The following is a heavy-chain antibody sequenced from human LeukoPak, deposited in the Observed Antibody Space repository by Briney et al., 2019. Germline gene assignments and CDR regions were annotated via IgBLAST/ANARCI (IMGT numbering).Heavy chain of an antibody. D-gene: IGHD6-19*01. V-gene: IGHV4-4*07. CDR2: ISTSGGT. CDR1: GGSISSYY. CDR3: ARIRGAGRDYYYYYFDV. J-gene: IGHJ6*03. Sequence: SETLSLTCTVSGGSISSYYWSWIRQPAGKGLESIGHISTSGGTNYNPSLKSRVTMSVDTSKNQFSLKLSSVTAADTAVYYCARIRGAGRDYYYYYFDVWGKGTTVTVSS.